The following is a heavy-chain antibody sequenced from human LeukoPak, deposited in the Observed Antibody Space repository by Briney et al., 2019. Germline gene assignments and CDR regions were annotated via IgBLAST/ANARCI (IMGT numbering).Heavy chain of an antibody. CDR3: ARSGSNSYSFDY. CDR1: GGSISSYY. D-gene: IGHD4-11*01. Sequence: SETLSLTCTVSGGSISSYYWSWIRQPPGKGLEWIGYIYYSGNTNYNPSLKSRVTISVDTSKNQFSLKLSSVTAADTAVYYCARSGSNSYSFDYWGQGTLVTVSS. J-gene: IGHJ4*02. V-gene: IGHV4-59*01. CDR2: IYYSGNT.